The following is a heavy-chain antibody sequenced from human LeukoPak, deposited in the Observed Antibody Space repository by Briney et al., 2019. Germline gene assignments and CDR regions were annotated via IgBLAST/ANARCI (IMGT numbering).Heavy chain of an antibody. CDR1: GFTFSSYA. CDR3: ARGHSDYDFWSGYYYFDY. J-gene: IGHJ4*02. D-gene: IGHD3-3*01. V-gene: IGHV3-30*04. Sequence: GSLRLSCAASGFTFSSYAMHWVRPAPGKGLGWVAVISYDGSNKYYSDSVKGRFTISRDNSKNTLYLQMNSLRAEDTAVYYCARGHSDYDFWSGYYYFDYWGQGTLVTVSS. CDR2: ISYDGSNK.